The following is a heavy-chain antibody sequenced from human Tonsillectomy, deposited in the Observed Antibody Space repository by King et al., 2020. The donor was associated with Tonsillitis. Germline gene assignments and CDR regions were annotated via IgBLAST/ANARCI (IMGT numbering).Heavy chain of an antibody. V-gene: IGHV3-30*02. J-gene: IGHJ5*02. Sequence: QVQLVESGGGVVQPGGSLRLSCAASGFTFSSYGMHWVRQAPGKGLEWVAFIRYDGTNKYYADSVKGRFTISRDNSKNTLYLQMNSLRAEDTAVYYCAKGVGFGQLSPASWGGNWFDPGGQGTLVTVSS. CDR3: AKGVGFGQLSPASWGGNWFDP. D-gene: IGHD3-10*01. CDR2: IRYDGTNK. CDR1: GFTFSSYG.